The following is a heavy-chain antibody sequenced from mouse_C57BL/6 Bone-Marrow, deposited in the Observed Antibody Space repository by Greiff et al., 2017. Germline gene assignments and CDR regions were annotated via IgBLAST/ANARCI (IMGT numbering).Heavy chain of an antibody. CDR1: GYSITSGYY. CDR2: ISYAGSN. J-gene: IGHJ3*01. V-gene: IGHV3-6*01. D-gene: IGHD4-1*01. Sequence: EVQLQQSGPGLVKPSQSLSLTCSVTGYSITSGYYWNWLRQFPGNKLEWMGYISYAGSNNYNPSLKNRISITRYTSKNQFFLKLNSVTTEDTATYYGARHWVWCAYWGQGTLVTVSA. CDR3: ARHWVWCAY.